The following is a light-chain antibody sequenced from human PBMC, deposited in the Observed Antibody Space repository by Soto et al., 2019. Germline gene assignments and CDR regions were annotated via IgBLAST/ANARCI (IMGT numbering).Light chain of an antibody. CDR1: SSDVGGYNY. CDR2: DVS. V-gene: IGLV2-14*01. CDR3: SSYTSSSTRV. Sequence: QSVVTQPSSLSGSPGQSITLSCTGTSSDVGGYNYVSWYQQHPGKAPKLMIYDVSNRPSGVSNRFSGSKSGNTASLSISGLQAEDEADYYCSSYTSSSTRVFGTGTKVTVL. J-gene: IGLJ1*01.